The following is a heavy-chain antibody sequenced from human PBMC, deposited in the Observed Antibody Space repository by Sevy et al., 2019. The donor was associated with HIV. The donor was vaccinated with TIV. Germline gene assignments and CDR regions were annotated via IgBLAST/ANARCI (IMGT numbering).Heavy chain of an antibody. J-gene: IGHJ4*02. CDR1: GFTFSDSW. Sequence: GGPLRLSCAASGFTFSDSWMHWVRQAPGKGLEWVANINQDGNEKYYVDSVKGRFTISRDNAKNSLYLQMNSLRDDDTAVYYCATFSVGYWGQGTLVTVSS. V-gene: IGHV3-7*01. D-gene: IGHD3-3*01. CDR2: INQDGNEK. CDR3: ATFSVGY.